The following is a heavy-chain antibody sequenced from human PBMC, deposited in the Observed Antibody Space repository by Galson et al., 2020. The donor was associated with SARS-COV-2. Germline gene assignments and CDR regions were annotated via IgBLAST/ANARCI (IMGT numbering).Heavy chain of an antibody. CDR2: ISSSSSTI. V-gene: IGHV3-48*01. Sequence: GGSLRLSCAASGFTFSSYSMNWVRQAPGKGLEWVLYISSSSSTIYYADSVKGRFTISRDNAKNSLYLQMNSLRAEDTAVYYCARVGWELPRRGGYYYYMDVWGKGTTVTVSS. CDR3: ARVGWELPRRGGYYYYMDV. D-gene: IGHD1-26*01. CDR1: GFTFSSYS. J-gene: IGHJ6*03.